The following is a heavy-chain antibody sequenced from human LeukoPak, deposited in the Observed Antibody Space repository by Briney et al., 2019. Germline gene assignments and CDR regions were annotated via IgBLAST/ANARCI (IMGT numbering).Heavy chain of an antibody. V-gene: IGHV4-59*01. CDR1: VGYISSYY. J-gene: IGHJ4*01. CDR2: VFYSGDT. D-gene: IGHD3-3*01. Sequence: SETLSLTCTVSVGYISSYYWSWIRQSPGKGLEWIGNVFYSGDTNYNPSLKSRVTMSINTSNNHFSPHLTSVTAADTAVYFCASGTVSGVITPYSFHHRGHGTLVTVSS. CDR3: ASGTVSGVITPYSFHH.